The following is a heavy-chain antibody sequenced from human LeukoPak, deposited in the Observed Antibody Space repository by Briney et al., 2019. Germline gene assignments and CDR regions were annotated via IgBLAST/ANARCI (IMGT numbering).Heavy chain of an antibody. CDR2: IKSDGSEK. Sequence: GGSLRLSCAASGFIFSNYGMHWVRQTPGKGLEWVTFIKSDGSEKDYADSVKGRFTTSRDNSKSTLYLQMNSLRAEDMALYHCVKEVSFGEMGGDIWGQGTLVTVSS. V-gene: IGHV3-30*02. J-gene: IGHJ4*02. CDR1: GFIFSNYG. D-gene: IGHD3-16*01. CDR3: VKEVSFGEMGGDI.